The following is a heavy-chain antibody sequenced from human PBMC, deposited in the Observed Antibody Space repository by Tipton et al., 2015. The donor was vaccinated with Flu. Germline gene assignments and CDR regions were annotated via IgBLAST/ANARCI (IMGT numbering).Heavy chain of an antibody. V-gene: IGHV4-39*07. CDR2: IYSTGNT. D-gene: IGHD3-10*01. J-gene: IGHJ4*02. CDR1: GGSIVSTTYY. CDR3: AQARFFYVDY. Sequence: GLVKPSETLSLTCFVSGGSIVSTTYYWGWIRQSPGKGLEWIGSIYSTGNTFYSPSLQSRVSISLDTSKNHFSLKLRSVTAADTALDYCAQARFFYVDYWGQGTLVTVSS.